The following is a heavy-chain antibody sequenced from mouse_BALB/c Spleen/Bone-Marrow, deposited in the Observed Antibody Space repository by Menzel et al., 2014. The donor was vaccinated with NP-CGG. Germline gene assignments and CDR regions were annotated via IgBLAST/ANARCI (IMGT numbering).Heavy chain of an antibody. CDR3: ARSRGYYDYWYFDV. J-gene: IGHJ1*01. CDR1: GYTFTSYW. D-gene: IGHD2-4*01. V-gene: IGHV1-69*02. CDR2: IDPSDSYT. Sequence: VKLQESGAELVKPGASVKLSCKASGYTFTSYWMHWVKQRPGQGLEWIGEIDPSDSYTNYNQKFKGKATLTVDKSSSTAYMQLSCLTSEDSAVYYCARSRGYYDYWYFDVWGAGTTVTVSS.